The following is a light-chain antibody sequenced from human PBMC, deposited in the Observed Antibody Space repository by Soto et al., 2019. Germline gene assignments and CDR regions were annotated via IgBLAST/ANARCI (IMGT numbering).Light chain of an antibody. CDR1: QSVSGNY. CDR2: GSY. J-gene: IGKJ5*01. CDR3: QLYRDSLSIT. V-gene: IGKV3-20*01. Sequence: EIVMTQSPATLSVSPGERATLSCRAIQSVSGNYLTWYQHKPGQAPRLLIHGSYFRATGVPDRFSGSGSGTDFSLTISRLEPEDFAVYYCQLYRDSLSITFGQGTRLEIK.